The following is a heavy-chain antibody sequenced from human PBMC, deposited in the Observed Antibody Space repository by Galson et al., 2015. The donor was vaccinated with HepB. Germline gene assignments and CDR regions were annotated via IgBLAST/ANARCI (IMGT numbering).Heavy chain of an antibody. CDR3: ARGEWELPDY. V-gene: IGHV4-34*01. CDR2: INHGGYV. Sequence: SETLSLTCGVYSGSFSGYYWSWIRQPPGKGLEWIGEINHGGYVTYNPSLERRVNMSVDTSKNQFSLKLSSVTAADTAVYFCARGEWELPDYWGQGTLVTVSS. CDR1: SGSFSGYY. J-gene: IGHJ4*02. D-gene: IGHD1-26*01.